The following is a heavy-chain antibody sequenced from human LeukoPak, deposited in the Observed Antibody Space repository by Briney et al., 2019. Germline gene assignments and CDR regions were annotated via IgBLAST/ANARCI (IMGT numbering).Heavy chain of an antibody. D-gene: IGHD1-26*01. J-gene: IGHJ4*02. V-gene: IGHV3-23*01. Sequence: GGSLRLSCAASGFTFSSYAMSWVRQAPGKGLEWVSAISGSGGSTYYADSVKGRFTISRDNSKNTLYLQMNSLRAEDTAVYYCAKDRVSRVGASPIDYWGQGTLVTVSS. CDR1: GFTFSSYA. CDR3: AKDRVSRVGASPIDY. CDR2: ISGSGGST.